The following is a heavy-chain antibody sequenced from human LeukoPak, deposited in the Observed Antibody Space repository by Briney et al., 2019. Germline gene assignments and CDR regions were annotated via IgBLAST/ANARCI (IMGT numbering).Heavy chain of an antibody. D-gene: IGHD6-6*01. J-gene: IGHJ5*02. CDR1: GFTFSVYG. V-gene: IGHV3-48*01. Sequence: GGSLRLSCAASGFTFSVYGMNWVRQAPGKGLEWISYISSSTSTINYADSVKGRFTISRDNANDSLFLQMNSLRVDDTAIYYCARRPPTGAALDHWGQGTRVTVSS. CDR3: ARRPPTGAALDH. CDR2: ISSSTSTI.